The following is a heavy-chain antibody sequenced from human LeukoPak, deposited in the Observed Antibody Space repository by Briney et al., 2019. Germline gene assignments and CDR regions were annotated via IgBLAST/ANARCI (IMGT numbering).Heavy chain of an antibody. CDR2: IYYSGTT. CDR1: GGSISSSSYY. D-gene: IGHD6-13*01. Sequence: SETLSLTCTVSGGSISSSSYYWGWIRQPPGKGLEWIGSIYYSGTTYYNPSLKSRVTIFVDTSKNQFSLKLSSVTAADTAVYYCARAAGGSAALRWFDPWGQGTLVTVSS. V-gene: IGHV4-39*01. J-gene: IGHJ5*02. CDR3: ARAAGGSAALRWFDP.